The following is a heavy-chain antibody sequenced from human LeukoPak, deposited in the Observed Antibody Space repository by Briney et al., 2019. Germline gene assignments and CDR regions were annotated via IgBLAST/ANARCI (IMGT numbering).Heavy chain of an antibody. J-gene: IGHJ4*02. CDR2: IYTSGIT. CDR3: ARDTGLERLGPQFDY. D-gene: IGHD1-1*01. Sequence: PSETLSPTCTVSAGSIGTYYWNWIRQPAGKELEWIGRIYTSGITNYNPSLKSRVTMSVDASKNQFSLKLSSVTAADTAVYYCARDTGLERLGPQFDYWGQGTLVTVSS. V-gene: IGHV4-4*07. CDR1: AGSIGTYY.